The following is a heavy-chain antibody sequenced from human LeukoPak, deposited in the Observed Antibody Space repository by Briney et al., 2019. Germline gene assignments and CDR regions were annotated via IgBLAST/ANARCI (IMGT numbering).Heavy chain of an antibody. CDR2: IKHDGSDK. J-gene: IGHJ4*02. Sequence: PGGSLRLSRSASGFTFSNYWMTWVRQSPGKGLEWVAIIKHDGSDKYCVDSVKGRFTISRDNAKNSLYLQMSSLRAEDTAVYYCARGGHRQKEFWGQGTLVTVSS. D-gene: IGHD3-10*01. V-gene: IGHV3-7*01. CDR3: ARGGHRQKEF. CDR1: GFTFSNYW.